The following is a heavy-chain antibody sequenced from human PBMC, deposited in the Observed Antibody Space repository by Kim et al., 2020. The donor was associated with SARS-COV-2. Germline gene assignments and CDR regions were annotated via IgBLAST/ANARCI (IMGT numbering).Heavy chain of an antibody. CDR2: INHSGST. V-gene: IGHV4-34*01. Sequence: SETLSLTCAVYGGSFSGYYWSWIRQPPGKGLEWIGEINHSGSTNYNPSLKSRVTISVDTSKNQFSLKLSSVTAADTAVYYCAREGKVALDYWGQGTLVTVSS. J-gene: IGHJ4*02. D-gene: IGHD2-15*01. CDR3: AREGKVALDY. CDR1: GGSFSGYY.